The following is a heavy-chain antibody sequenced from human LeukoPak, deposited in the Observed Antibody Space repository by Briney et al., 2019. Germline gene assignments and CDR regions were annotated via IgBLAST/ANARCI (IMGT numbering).Heavy chain of an antibody. J-gene: IGHJ4*02. D-gene: IGHD1-1*01. V-gene: IGHV3-23*01. CDR1: GFTFSSYA. Sequence: GGSLRLSCAASGFTFSSYAMSWVRQAPGKGLEWVSTIVNSDGSIYYADSVKGRFTISRDNSKNTLYLQMNSLTVEDTAIYYCAKATGTLGNWGQGTLVTVSS. CDR3: AKATGTLGN. CDR2: IVNSDGSI.